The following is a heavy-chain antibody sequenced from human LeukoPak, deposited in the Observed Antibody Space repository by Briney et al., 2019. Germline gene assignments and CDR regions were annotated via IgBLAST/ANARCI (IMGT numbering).Heavy chain of an antibody. CDR1: GGTFSSYA. Sequence: ASVKVSCKASGGTFSSYAISWVRQAPGQGLEWMGRIIPILGIANYAQKFQGRVTITADKSTSTAYMELRSLRSDDTAVYYCARLWPDYYGSGSLVDPWGQGTLVTVSS. V-gene: IGHV1-69*04. D-gene: IGHD3-10*01. J-gene: IGHJ5*02. CDR2: IIPILGIA. CDR3: ARLWPDYYGSGSLVDP.